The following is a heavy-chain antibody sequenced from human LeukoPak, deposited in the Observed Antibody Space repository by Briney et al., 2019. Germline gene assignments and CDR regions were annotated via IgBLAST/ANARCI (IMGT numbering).Heavy chain of an antibody. V-gene: IGHV1-2*02. CDR2: INPNSGGT. J-gene: IGHJ4*02. CDR3: ARDPTIFGVLYYFDY. D-gene: IGHD3-3*01. CDR1: GYTFTGYY. Sequence: ASVKVSCKASGYTFTGYYMHWVRQAPGQGLEWMGWINPNSGGTNYAQKFQGRVTMTRDTSISTAYMELSRLRSDDTAVYYCARDPTIFGVLYYFDYWGQGTLVTVSS.